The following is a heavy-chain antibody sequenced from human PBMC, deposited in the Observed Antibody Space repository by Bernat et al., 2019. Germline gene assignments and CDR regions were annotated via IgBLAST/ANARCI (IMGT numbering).Heavy chain of an antibody. CDR3: AKDGNRLRRLWSYFDY. D-gene: IGHD5-18*01. CDR2: ISGSGGST. CDR1: GFTFSSYA. V-gene: IGHV3-23*04. J-gene: IGHJ4*02. Sequence: EVQLVESGGGLVQPGGSLRLSCAASGFTFSSYAMSWVRQAPGKGLEWVSAISGSGGSTYYADSVKGRFTISRDNSKNTLYLQMNSLRAEDTAVYYCAKDGNRLRRLWSYFDYWGQGTLVTVSS.